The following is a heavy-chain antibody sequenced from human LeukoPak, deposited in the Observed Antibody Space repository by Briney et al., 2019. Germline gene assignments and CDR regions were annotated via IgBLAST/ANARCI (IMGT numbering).Heavy chain of an antibody. J-gene: IGHJ4*02. CDR1: GYTFTSYA. CDR3: ARDQYSSGWYHHLGYFDY. Sequence: ASVKVSCKASGYTFTSYAMNWVRQAPGQGLEWMGWINTNTGNPTYAQGFTGRFVFSLDTSVSTAYLQISSLKAEDTAVYYCARDQYSSGWYHHLGYFDYWGQGTLVTVSS. V-gene: IGHV7-4-1*02. D-gene: IGHD6-19*01. CDR2: INTNTGNP.